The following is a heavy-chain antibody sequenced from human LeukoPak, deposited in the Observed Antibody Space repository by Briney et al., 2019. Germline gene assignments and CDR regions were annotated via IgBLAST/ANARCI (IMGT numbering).Heavy chain of an antibody. CDR3: ARHPTTIFGVVWAFDI. CDR2: IYYSGST. D-gene: IGHD3-3*01. Sequence: PSQTRSLTCTVSGGSMNNRDYYWGWIRQPPGKGLEWIGSIYYSGSTYYNPSLKSRVTVSVDTSKNQFSLKLSSVTAADTAVYYCARHPTTIFGVVWAFDIWGQGTMVTVSS. CDR1: GGSMNNRDYY. V-gene: IGHV4-39*01. J-gene: IGHJ3*02.